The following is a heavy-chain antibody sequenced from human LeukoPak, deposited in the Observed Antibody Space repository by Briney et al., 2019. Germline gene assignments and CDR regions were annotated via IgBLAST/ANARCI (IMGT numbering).Heavy chain of an antibody. CDR3: ARGRPSPSSGWSKSITYYMDV. J-gene: IGHJ6*03. D-gene: IGHD6-19*01. Sequence: SETLSLTCTASGGSISIYYWTWIRQPPGKRLEWIGYVHSGGTTTYNPSLESRVSMSVDTSRNQFSLNLSSVTAADTAVYYCARGRPSPSSGWSKSITYYMDVWGKGTTVTVSS. CDR2: VHSGGTT. V-gene: IGHV4-4*08. CDR1: GGSISIYY.